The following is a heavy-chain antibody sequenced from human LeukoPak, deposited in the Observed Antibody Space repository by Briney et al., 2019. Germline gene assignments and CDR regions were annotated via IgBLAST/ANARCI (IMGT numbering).Heavy chain of an antibody. CDR2: IGGRGGST. J-gene: IGHJ5*02. CDR1: GFRFSCYT. CDR3: GKEGGA. V-gene: IGHV3-23*01. D-gene: IGHD3-16*01. Sequence: PGGSLRLSCAASGFRFSCYTMTWVRQAPGKGPEWVSAIGGRGGSTYYADFLGGRFTISRDNSKDMLYLQMNSLKVEDTATYYCGKEGGAWGQGTKVTVSS.